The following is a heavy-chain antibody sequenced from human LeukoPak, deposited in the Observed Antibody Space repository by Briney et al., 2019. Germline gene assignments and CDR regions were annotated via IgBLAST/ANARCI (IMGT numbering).Heavy chain of an antibody. Sequence: GGSLRLSCAASGFTVSSNYMSWVRQAPGKGLEWVSSIKSSSSYIYYADSVKGRFTISRDNAKNSLYLQMNSLRAEDTAVYYCARDTGDCYDSSGYYDYWGQGTLVTVSS. CDR3: ARDTGDCYDSSGYYDY. D-gene: IGHD3-22*01. J-gene: IGHJ4*02. V-gene: IGHV3-21*01. CDR1: GFTVSSNY. CDR2: IKSSSSYI.